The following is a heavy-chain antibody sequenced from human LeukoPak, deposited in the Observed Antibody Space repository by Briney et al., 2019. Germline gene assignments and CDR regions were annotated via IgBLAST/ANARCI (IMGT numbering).Heavy chain of an antibody. Sequence: GGSLRLSCAASGFTFSSYATHWVRQAPGKGLEWVAVISYDGSNKYYADSVKGRFTISRDNSKNTLYLQMNSLRAEDTAVYYCVAGADYYGSGGLNDYWGQGTLVTVSS. J-gene: IGHJ4*02. CDR1: GFTFSSYA. CDR2: ISYDGSNK. CDR3: VAGADYYGSGGLNDY. V-gene: IGHV3-30*04. D-gene: IGHD3-10*01.